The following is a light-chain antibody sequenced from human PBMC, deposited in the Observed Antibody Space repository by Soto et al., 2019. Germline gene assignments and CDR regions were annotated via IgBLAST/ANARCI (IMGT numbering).Light chain of an antibody. CDR1: QSVSSN. J-gene: IGKJ1*01. Sequence: EIVMTQSPATLSVSPGERASLSCRASQSVSSNLAWYQQKPGQTPRLLIYATSTRATGIPARFSGSGSGTEFTLTISSLQSEDFAVYYCQQYNNWFWTFGQGTKVDIK. CDR3: QQYNNWFWT. CDR2: ATS. V-gene: IGKV3-15*01.